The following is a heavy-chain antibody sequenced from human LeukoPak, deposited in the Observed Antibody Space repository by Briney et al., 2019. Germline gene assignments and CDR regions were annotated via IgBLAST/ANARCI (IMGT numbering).Heavy chain of an antibody. J-gene: IGHJ4*02. V-gene: IGHV3-74*01. CDR1: GFTFSSHW. D-gene: IGHD3-10*01. Sequence: GGSLRLSCAASGFTFSSHWMHWVRQAPGKGLVWVSRINSDGSSTTYAASAKGRFTISRDNAKNTLYLQMNSLRVEDTAVYYCAREWSGFGELPDYWGQGTLVTVSS. CDR2: INSDGSST. CDR3: AREWSGFGELPDY.